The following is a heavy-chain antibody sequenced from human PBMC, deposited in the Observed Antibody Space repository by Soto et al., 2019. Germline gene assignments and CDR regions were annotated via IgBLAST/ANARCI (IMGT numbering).Heavy chain of an antibody. D-gene: IGHD2-15*01. V-gene: IGHV1-69*02. Sequence: SVKVSCKASGGTFSSYTISWVRQAPGQGLEWMGRIIPILGIANYAQKFQGRVTITADKSTSTAYMELSSLRSEDTAVYYCARGYCSGGSCYYYYYYYMDVWGKGTTVTVSS. CDR1: GGTFSSYT. J-gene: IGHJ6*03. CDR3: ARGYCSGGSCYYYYYYYMDV. CDR2: IIPILGIA.